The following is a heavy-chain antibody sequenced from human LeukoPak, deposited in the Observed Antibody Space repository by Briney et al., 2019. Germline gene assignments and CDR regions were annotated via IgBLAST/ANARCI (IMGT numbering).Heavy chain of an antibody. V-gene: IGHV3-21*01. Sequence: GGSLRLSCAASGFTFSSYSMNWVRQAPGKGLEWVSSISSSSSYIYYADSVKGRFTISRDNAKNSLYLQMNSLRAEDTAVYYCARGGTSCCYLDYWGQGTLVTVSS. D-gene: IGHD2-2*01. CDR2: ISSSSSYI. CDR3: ARGGTSCCYLDY. CDR1: GFTFSSYS. J-gene: IGHJ4*02.